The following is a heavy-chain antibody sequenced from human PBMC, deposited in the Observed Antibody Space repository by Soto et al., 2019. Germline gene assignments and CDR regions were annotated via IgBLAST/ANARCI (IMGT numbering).Heavy chain of an antibody. CDR3: ARDSSSWLSDY. CDR2: IIPILGIA. CDR1: GGTFSSYT. V-gene: IGHV1-69*04. D-gene: IGHD6-13*01. Sequence: ASVKVSCKASGGTFSSYTISWVRQAPGQGLEWMGRIIPILGIANYAQKFQGRVTITADKSTSTAYMELRSLRSDDTAVYYCARDSSSWLSDYWGQGTLVTVSS. J-gene: IGHJ4*02.